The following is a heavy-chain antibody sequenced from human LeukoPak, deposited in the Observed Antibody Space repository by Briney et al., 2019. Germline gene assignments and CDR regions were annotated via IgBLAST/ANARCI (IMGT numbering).Heavy chain of an antibody. CDR1: GFTLSSYA. D-gene: IGHD6-13*01. V-gene: IGHV3-23*01. CDR3: ARAYSSSWYDY. CDR2: ISGSGGST. J-gene: IGHJ4*02. Sequence: GGSLRLSCAASGFTLSSYAMSWVRQAPRKGLEWVSAISGSGGSTYYADSVKGRFTISRDNSKNTLYLQMNSLRAEDTAVYYCARAYSSSWYDYWGQGTLVTVSS.